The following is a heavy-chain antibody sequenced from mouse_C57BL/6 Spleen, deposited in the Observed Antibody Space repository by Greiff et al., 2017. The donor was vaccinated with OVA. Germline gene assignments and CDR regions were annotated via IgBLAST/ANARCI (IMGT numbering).Heavy chain of an antibody. Sequence: EVQGVESGGGLVKPGGSLKLSCAASGFTFSDYGMHWVRQAPEKGLEWVAYISSGSSTIYYADTVTGRFTISRDNAKNTLFLQMTSLRSEDTAMYYCARRQLRLPLYFDYWGQGTTLTVSS. D-gene: IGHD3-2*02. V-gene: IGHV5-17*01. J-gene: IGHJ2*01. CDR2: ISSGSSTI. CDR1: GFTFSDYG. CDR3: ARRQLRLPLYFDY.